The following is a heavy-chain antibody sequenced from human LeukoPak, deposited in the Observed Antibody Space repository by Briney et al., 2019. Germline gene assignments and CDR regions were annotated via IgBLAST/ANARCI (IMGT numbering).Heavy chain of an antibody. CDR1: GYTFTSYY. D-gene: IGHD2-8*01. V-gene: IGHV1-46*01. Sequence: ASVKVSCKASGYTFTSYYMHWVRQAPGQGLEWMGIINPSGGSTSYVQKFQGRVTMTRDTSTSTVYMELSSLRSEDTAVYYCASDGMVYANMDVWGQGTTVTVSS. CDR3: ASDGMVYANMDV. CDR2: INPSGGST. J-gene: IGHJ6*02.